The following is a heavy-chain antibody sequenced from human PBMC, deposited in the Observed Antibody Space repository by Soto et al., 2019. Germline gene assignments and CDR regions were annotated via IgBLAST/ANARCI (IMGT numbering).Heavy chain of an antibody. D-gene: IGHD1-1*01. CDR3: ARVQGPGYNWNDDAFDI. CDR1: GGSLSSYY. Sequence: QVQLQESGPGLVKPSETLSLTCTVSGGSLSSYYWSWIRQPAGKGLEWIGRIYTSGSTNYNPSLKNGVTLSVDTSKNQFSLRLSSVTSADTAVYYCARVQGPGYNWNDDAFDIWGPGTMVPVSS. J-gene: IGHJ3*02. V-gene: IGHV4-4*07. CDR2: IYTSGST.